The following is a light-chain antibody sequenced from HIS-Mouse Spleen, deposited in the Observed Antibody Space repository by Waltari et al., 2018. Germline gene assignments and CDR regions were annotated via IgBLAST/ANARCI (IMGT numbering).Light chain of an antibody. CDR3: QAWDSSTAV. J-gene: IGLJ3*02. CDR1: KLGDQY. V-gene: IGLV3-1*01. Sequence: SYELTQPPSVSVSPGQPASITCPGHKLGDQYACWYQQKPGQSPVLVIYQDSKRPSGIPERFSGSNSGNTATLTISGTQAMDEADYYCQAWDSSTAVFGGGTKLTVL. CDR2: QDS.